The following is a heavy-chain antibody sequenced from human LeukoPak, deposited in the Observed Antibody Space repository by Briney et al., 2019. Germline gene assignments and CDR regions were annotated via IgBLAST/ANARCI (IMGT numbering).Heavy chain of an antibody. D-gene: IGHD2-15*01. J-gene: IGHJ4*02. CDR1: GGTFSSYA. CDR3: ARQYCSGGSCYPDPGHSPLDY. CDR2: IIPIFGKA. V-gene: IGHV1-69*05. Sequence: ASVKFSCKASGGTFSSYAFSWVRQAPGKGLEGMGRIIPIFGKANYAQKFQGRVTITTDESTSTAYMELSSLRSEDTAVYYCARQYCSGGSCYPDPGHSPLDYWGQGTLVTVSS.